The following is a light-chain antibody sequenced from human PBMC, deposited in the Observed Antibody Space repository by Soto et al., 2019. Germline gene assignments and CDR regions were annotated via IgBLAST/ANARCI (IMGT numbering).Light chain of an antibody. CDR3: QLYGSSPPYT. Sequence: EVVLTQSPGTLSLSPGERATLSCRASQSVTNNYLAWYQHKPGQAPRLLIYGAFDRATGIPDRFSGSGSGTDFTLTISRLEPEDFAVYYCQLYGSSPPYTFGQGTKLEIK. CDR1: QSVTNNY. CDR2: GAF. J-gene: IGKJ2*01. V-gene: IGKV3-20*01.